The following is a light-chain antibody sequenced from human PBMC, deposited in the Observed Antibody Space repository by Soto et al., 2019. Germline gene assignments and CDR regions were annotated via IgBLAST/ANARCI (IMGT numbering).Light chain of an antibody. CDR3: QQYNAYPWT. V-gene: IGKV3-15*01. J-gene: IGKJ1*01. CDR1: QSINSN. Sequence: EIVMTQSPATLSVSPGDRATLSCRASQSINSNLAWYQQQPGQAPRLLIYGASTRATGIPDRFSGSGSGTDFTLTISSLQPDDFATYYCQQYNAYPWTFGLGTKVDIK. CDR2: GAS.